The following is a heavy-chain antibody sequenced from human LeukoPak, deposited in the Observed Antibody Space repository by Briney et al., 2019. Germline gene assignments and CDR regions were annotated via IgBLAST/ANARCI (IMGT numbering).Heavy chain of an antibody. D-gene: IGHD3-22*01. CDR2: MNPNSGNT. V-gene: IGHV1-8*01. CDR1: GYTFTSYD. CDR3: ARGFPPDIYDSSGYYSDY. J-gene: IGHJ4*02. Sequence: GASVKVSCKASGYTFTSYDINWVRQATGQGLEWMGWMNPNSGNTGYAQKFQGRVTMTRNTSMSTAYMELSSLRSEDTAVYYCARGFPPDIYDSSGYYSDYWGQGTLVTVSS.